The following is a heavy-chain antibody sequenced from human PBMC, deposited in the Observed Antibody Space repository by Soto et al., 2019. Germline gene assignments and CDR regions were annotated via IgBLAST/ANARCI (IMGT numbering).Heavy chain of an antibody. Sequence: EVQLVESGGGVVQPGGSLRLSCAASGFTFSTFTMNWVRQAPGKGLEWVSAITGYRSTVYYAASVRGRFTISRDNAKKSLFPQMSSLRDEVTAVYFCARGWSTVVDYWGQGTLVTVSS. CDR2: ITGYRSTV. D-gene: IGHD2-15*01. V-gene: IGHV3-21*01. CDR1: GFTFSTFT. CDR3: ARGWSTVVDY. J-gene: IGHJ4*02.